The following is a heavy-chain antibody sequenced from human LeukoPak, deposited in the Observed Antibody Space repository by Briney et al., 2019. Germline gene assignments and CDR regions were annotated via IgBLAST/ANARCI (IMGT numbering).Heavy chain of an antibody. CDR2: ISGSGVST. Sequence: PGGSLRLSCAASGFTFSSYGMSWVRQAPGKGLEWVSAISGSGVSTYYADSVKGRFTISRDNSKNTLYLQMNSLRAEDTAVYYCAKDSYYDYVWGSYRYTNQFDYWGQGTLVTVSS. J-gene: IGHJ4*02. D-gene: IGHD3-16*02. CDR1: GFTFSSYG. CDR3: AKDSYYDYVWGSYRYTNQFDY. V-gene: IGHV3-23*01.